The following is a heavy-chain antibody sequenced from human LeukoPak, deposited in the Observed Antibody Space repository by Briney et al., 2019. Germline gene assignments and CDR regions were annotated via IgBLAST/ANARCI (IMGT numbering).Heavy chain of an antibody. CDR2: IYPDDSDT. Sequence: GESLKISCKGSGYSFPNYWIGWVRQMPGKGLEWMGTIYPDDSDTRYSPSFQGQVTVSADKAINTAYLQWSSLQASDTAMYYCARGRGYSGSRELDNWGQGTLVTVSS. CDR3: ARGRGYSGSRELDN. J-gene: IGHJ4*02. CDR1: GYSFPNYW. V-gene: IGHV5-51*01. D-gene: IGHD5-12*01.